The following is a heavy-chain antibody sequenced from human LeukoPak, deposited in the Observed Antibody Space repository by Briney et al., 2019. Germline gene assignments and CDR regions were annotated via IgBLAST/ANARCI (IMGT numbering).Heavy chain of an antibody. D-gene: IGHD3-3*01. Sequence: GGSLRLSCAASGFIMINNYMSWVRQVPGKGLEWVSIIYSGSSTSYADSVEGRFTISRDSSGNTLYLQMNSLRAADTAVYYCTRDFAVWGQGTTVTVSS. CDR3: TRDFAV. J-gene: IGHJ6*02. CDR1: GFIMINNY. V-gene: IGHV3-53*01. CDR2: IYSGSST.